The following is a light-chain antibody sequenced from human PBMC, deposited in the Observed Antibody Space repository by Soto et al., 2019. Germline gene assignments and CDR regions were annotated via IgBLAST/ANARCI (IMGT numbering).Light chain of an antibody. Sequence: QAVVTQEPSLTVSPGGTFTLPCGSSTGAVTNGHYPYWFQHKPGQAPRTLIYDTTNRHSWTPARFSGSLLGGKAALTLSGAQPEDEAEYYCLLSYDGPYVFGTGTKVTVL. CDR2: DTT. V-gene: IGLV7-46*01. J-gene: IGLJ1*01. CDR1: TGAVTNGHY. CDR3: LLSYDGPYV.